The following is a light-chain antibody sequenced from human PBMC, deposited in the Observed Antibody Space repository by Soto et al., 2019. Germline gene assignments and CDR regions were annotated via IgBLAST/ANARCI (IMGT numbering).Light chain of an antibody. V-gene: IGKV3-11*01. Sequence: EIVLTQSPATLSLSPGERATLSCRASQSVSSSLAWFQQKPGQAPRLLIYDASNRATAIPSRFSGSGSGTDFTLTIRSLEPEDFSVYYCQQRSNWPHTFGQGTKLEIK. J-gene: IGKJ2*01. CDR3: QQRSNWPHT. CDR2: DAS. CDR1: QSVSSS.